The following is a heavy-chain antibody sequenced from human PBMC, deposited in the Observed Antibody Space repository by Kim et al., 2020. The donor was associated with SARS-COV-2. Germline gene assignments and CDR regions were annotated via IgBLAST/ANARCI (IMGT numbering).Heavy chain of an antibody. CDR2: ISGSGTRT. D-gene: IGHD7-27*01. Sequence: GGSLRLSCAASGFTFTTYAMNWVRLTPGQGLEWVSGISGSGTRTHYADSVKGRFTISRDNSKNTLYLQMNDLRGDDSALYYCAKGSKPDWGYYYYAMDVWGQGTTISVSS. CDR1: GFTFTTYA. CDR3: AKGSKPDWGYYYYAMDV. J-gene: IGHJ6*02. V-gene: IGHV3-23*01.